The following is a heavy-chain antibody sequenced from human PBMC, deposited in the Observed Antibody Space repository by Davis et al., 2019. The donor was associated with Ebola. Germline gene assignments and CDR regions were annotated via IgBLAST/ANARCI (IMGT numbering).Heavy chain of an antibody. J-gene: IGHJ4*02. CDR1: GFSFRTYD. Sequence: PGGSLRLSCAASGFSFRTYDMHWVRQVTGKPLEWVSAIGTAGDTYYPASVKGRFTIPRENARNSLYLQMNSLRTEDTAVYYCVRPAFGSHYFDYWGQGILVTVSS. V-gene: IGHV3-13*01. CDR3: VRPAFGSHYFDY. D-gene: IGHD2-2*01. CDR2: IGTAGDT.